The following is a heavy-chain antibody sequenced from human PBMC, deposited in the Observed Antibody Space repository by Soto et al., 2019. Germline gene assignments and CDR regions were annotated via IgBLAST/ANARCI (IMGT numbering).Heavy chain of an antibody. CDR2: INHSGST. CDR3: ARLIGNSWLDS. CDR1: GGSGGSFSGYY. Sequence: PSETLSLTCAVYGGSGGSFSGYYWSWIRQPPGKGLEWIGEINHSGSTNYNPSLKSRISINPDTSNNQFSLQLNSVTPDDTAVYYCARLIGNSWLDSWGQGTLVTVSS. D-gene: IGHD2-8*01. J-gene: IGHJ5*01. V-gene: IGHV4-34*01.